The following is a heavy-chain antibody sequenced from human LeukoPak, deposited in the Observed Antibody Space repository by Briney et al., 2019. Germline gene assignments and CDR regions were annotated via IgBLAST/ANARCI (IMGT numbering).Heavy chain of an antibody. CDR1: GYTFTSYY. V-gene: IGHV1-46*01. D-gene: IGHD3-22*01. CDR3: ARGFETYYYDSSGSDY. J-gene: IGHJ4*02. Sequence: EASVKVSCKASGYTFTSYYMHWVRQAPGQGLEWMGIINPSGGSTSYAQKFQGRVTMTRDTSTSTVYMELSSLRSEDTAVYYCARGFETYYYDSSGSDYWGQGTLVTVSS. CDR2: INPSGGST.